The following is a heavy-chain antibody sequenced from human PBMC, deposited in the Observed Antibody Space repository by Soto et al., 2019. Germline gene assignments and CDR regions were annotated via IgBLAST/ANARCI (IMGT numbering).Heavy chain of an antibody. J-gene: IGHJ3*02. CDR3: ARRKSSDYVWGSSFDAFDI. V-gene: IGHV5-51*01. Sequence: LGESLKISCKGSGYSFTSYWIGWVRQMPGKGLEWMGIIYPGDSDTRYSPSFQGQVTISADKSISTAYLQWSSLKASDTAMYYCARRKSSDYVWGSSFDAFDIWGQGTMVTV. CDR1: GYSFTSYW. D-gene: IGHD3-16*01. CDR2: IYPGDSDT.